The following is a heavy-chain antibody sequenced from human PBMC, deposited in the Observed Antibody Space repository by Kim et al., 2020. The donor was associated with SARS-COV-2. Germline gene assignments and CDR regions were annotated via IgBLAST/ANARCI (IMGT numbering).Heavy chain of an antibody. Sequence: SETLSLTCAVYGGSFSGYYWSWIRQPPGKGLEWIGEINHSGSTNYNPSLKSRVTISVDTSKNQFSLKLSSVTAADTAVYYCARRGNYYGSGSALSYLDYWGQGTLVTVSS. CDR1: GGSFSGYY. J-gene: IGHJ4*02. CDR2: INHSGST. V-gene: IGHV4-34*01. CDR3: ARRGNYYGSGSALSYLDY. D-gene: IGHD3-10*01.